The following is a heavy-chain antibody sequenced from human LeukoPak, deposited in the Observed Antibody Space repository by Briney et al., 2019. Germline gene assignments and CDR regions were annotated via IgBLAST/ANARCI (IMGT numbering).Heavy chain of an antibody. Sequence: GGSLRLSCAASGFTFSTYGMTWVRQAPGKGLEWVSTVSNSGGTTYYADSVKGRFTISRDNSKNTLYLQMNSLRAEDTAVYYCARELEWFDPWGQGTLVTVSS. CDR2: VSNSGGTT. CDR1: GFTFSTYG. CDR3: ARELEWFDP. D-gene: IGHD5-24*01. J-gene: IGHJ5*02. V-gene: IGHV3-23*01.